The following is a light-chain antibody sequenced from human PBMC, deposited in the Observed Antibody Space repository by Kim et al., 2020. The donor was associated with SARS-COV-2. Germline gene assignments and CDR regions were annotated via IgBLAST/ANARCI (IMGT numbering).Light chain of an antibody. CDR3: SSYAGSNNLV. CDR2: DVR. J-gene: IGLJ3*02. V-gene: IGLV2-8*01. Sequence: GQSVTLSCAGASNAVRGYNSVSWCQRHPGKAPKLMIYDVRKRPSGVPVRFSGSKSGNTASLTVSGLQAEDEADYYCSSYAGSNNLVFGGGTQLTFL. CDR1: SNAVRGYNS.